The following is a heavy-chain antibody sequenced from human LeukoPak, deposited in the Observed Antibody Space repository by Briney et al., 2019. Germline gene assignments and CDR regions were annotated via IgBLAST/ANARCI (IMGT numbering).Heavy chain of an antibody. V-gene: IGHV3-23*01. Sequence: GGSLRLSCAASGFTFSSYAMSWVRQAPGKGLEWVSAISGSGGSTYYADSVKGRFTISRDNSKNTLYLQMNSLRAEDTAVYYCARDGCSSTSCYFWLDPWGQGTLVTVSS. CDR3: ARDGCSSTSCYFWLDP. CDR1: GFTFSSYA. CDR2: ISGSGGST. J-gene: IGHJ5*02. D-gene: IGHD2-2*01.